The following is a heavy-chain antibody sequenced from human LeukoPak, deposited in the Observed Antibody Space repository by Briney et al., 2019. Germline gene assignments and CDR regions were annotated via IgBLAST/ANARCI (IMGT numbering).Heavy chain of an antibody. CDR1: GYSFTTYW. D-gene: IGHD6-13*01. J-gene: IGHJ4*02. CDR2: IYPDDSDT. V-gene: IGHV5-51*01. Sequence: GESLKISCKGSGYSFTTYWIGWVRQMPGKGLEWMGIIYPDDSDTRYSPSFQGQVTISADKSINAAYLQWSSLKASDTAMYYCARNGKAAADPDYWGQGTLVTVSS. CDR3: ARNGKAAADPDY.